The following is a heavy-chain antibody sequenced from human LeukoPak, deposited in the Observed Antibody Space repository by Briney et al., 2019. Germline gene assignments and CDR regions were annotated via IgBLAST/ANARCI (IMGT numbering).Heavy chain of an antibody. CDR1: GITFSSYW. CDR2: INTQGTYT. D-gene: IGHD2-15*01. J-gene: IGHJ4*02. CDR3: VIDLGDYNDF. Sequence: GGSLRLSCAISGITFSSYWMHWVRQDPGRGLLWVSRINTQGTYTNYADSVKGRFTISRDNAKNTLYLQMSSLRADDTAVYYCVIDLGDYNDFWGQGTLVSVSS. V-gene: IGHV3-74*01.